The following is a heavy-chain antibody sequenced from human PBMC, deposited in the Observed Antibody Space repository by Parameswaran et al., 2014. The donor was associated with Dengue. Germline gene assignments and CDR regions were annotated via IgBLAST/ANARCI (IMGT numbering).Heavy chain of an antibody. Sequence: WIRQPPGKGLEWIGYIYYSGSTYYNPSLKSRVTISVDTSKNQFSLKLSSVTAADTAVYYCARIRDGYNFGFDPWGQGTLVTVSS. J-gene: IGHJ5*02. CDR2: IYYSGST. D-gene: IGHD5-24*01. V-gene: IGHV4-31*02. CDR3: ARIRDGYNFGFDP.